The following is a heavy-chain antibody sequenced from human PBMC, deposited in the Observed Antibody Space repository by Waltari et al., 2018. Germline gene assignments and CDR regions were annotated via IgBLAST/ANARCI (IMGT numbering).Heavy chain of an antibody. CDR2: ISWDGGST. J-gene: IGHJ1*01. CDR1: GFTFDDYA. Sequence: EVQLVESGGVVVQPGGSLRLSCAAAGFTFDDYAMHWVRQAPGKGLEWVSLISWDGGSTYYADSVKGRFTISRDNSKNSLYLQMNSLRAEDTALYYCAKGEEMGYFQHWGQGTLVTVSS. V-gene: IGHV3-43D*04. CDR3: AKGEEMGYFQH.